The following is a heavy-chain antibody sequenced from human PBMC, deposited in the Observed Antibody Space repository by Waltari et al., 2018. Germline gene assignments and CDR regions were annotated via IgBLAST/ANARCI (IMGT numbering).Heavy chain of an antibody. CDR2: IYADGST. CDR3: AKDEAGYTRY. Sequence: QVQLQESGPGLVKPSETLSPTGNVSAGPISRHYWSWIRQPAGKGLEWIGRIYADGSTNYNPSLKSRITMSVDMSKNQLSLELTSVTAADTAIYYCAKDEAGYTRYWGQGALVTVSS. J-gene: IGHJ4*01. CDR1: AGPISRHY. D-gene: IGHD6-13*01. V-gene: IGHV4-4*07.